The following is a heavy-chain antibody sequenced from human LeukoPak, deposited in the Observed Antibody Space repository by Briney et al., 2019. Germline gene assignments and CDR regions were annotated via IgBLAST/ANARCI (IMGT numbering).Heavy chain of an antibody. Sequence: SETLSLTCTVSGASISSYYWSWIRQPPGKGLEWIGYIYYSGSTNYNPSLKSRVTISVDTSKNQFSLKLSSVTAADTAVYYCARGAYYYDSSGYSFGYWGQGTLVTVSS. D-gene: IGHD3-22*01. CDR2: IYYSGST. V-gene: IGHV4-59*01. J-gene: IGHJ4*02. CDR3: ARGAYYYDSSGYSFGY. CDR1: GASISSYY.